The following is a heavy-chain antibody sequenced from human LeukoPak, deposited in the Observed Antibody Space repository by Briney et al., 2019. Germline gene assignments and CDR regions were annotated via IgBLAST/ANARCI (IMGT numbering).Heavy chain of an antibody. J-gene: IGHJ4*02. CDR2: ISYDGSNK. Sequence: GGPLRLSCAASGFTFSSYGMHWVRQAPGKGLEWVAVISYDGSNKYYADSVKGRFTISRDNSKNTLYLQMNSLRAEDTAVYYCAKWGRYYDSSGLDFDYWGQGTLVTVSS. CDR1: GFTFSSYG. CDR3: AKWGRYYDSSGLDFDY. D-gene: IGHD3-22*01. V-gene: IGHV3-30*18.